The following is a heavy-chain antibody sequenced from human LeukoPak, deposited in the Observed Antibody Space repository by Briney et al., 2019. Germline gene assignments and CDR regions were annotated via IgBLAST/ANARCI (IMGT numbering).Heavy chain of an antibody. CDR1: GGSFSGYY. J-gene: IGHJ4*02. CDR2: INHSGST. CDR3: ARFRGYYSSTSCYGFQDY. V-gene: IGHV4-34*01. Sequence: PSETLSLTCAVYGGSFSGYYWSWIRQPPGKGLEWIGEINHSGSTNYNPSLKSRVTISVDTSKNQFSLKLSSVTAADTAVYYCARFRGYYSSTSCYGFQDYWGQGTLVTVSS. D-gene: IGHD2-2*01.